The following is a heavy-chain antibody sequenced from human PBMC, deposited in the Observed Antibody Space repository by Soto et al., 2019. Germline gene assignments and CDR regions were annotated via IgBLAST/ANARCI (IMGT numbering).Heavy chain of an antibody. CDR3: AVVAAAENWFDP. Sequence: SETLSLTCTVSGGSVSSGSYYWSWIRQPPGKGLEWIGYIYYSGSTNYNPSLKSRVTISVDTSKNQFSLKLSSVTAADTAVYYCAVVAAAENWFDPWGQGTLVTVSS. CDR1: GGSVSSGSYY. CDR2: IYYSGST. J-gene: IGHJ5*02. D-gene: IGHD6-13*01. V-gene: IGHV4-61*01.